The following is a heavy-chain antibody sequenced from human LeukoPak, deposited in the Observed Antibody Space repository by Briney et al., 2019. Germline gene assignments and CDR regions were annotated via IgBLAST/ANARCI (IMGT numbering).Heavy chain of an antibody. V-gene: IGHV1-69*06. Sequence: GASVKVSCKASGYTFTSNGMTWVRQAPGQGIEWVGGIIRIFGTANYAQKLQGRVTITADKSTSTAYMELSSLRAEDTAVYYCAKRDRTVTHAFDIWGQGTMVTVSS. CDR3: AKRDRTVTHAFDI. J-gene: IGHJ3*02. CDR1: GYTFTSNG. D-gene: IGHD4-17*01. CDR2: IIRIFGTA.